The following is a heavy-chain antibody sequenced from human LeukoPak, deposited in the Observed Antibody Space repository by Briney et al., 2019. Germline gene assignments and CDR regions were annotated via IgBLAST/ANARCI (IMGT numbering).Heavy chain of an antibody. Sequence: SETLSLTCTVSGGSISSSSYYWGWIRQPPGKGLEWIGTIYYSGSTYYNPSLKCRVSISVHTSKNQFSLKLSSVTAADTALYYCARATYCSTTSCYAGRFNWFDPWGQGTLVTVSS. CDR2: IYYSGST. V-gene: IGHV4-39*01. D-gene: IGHD2-2*01. CDR3: ARATYCSTTSCYAGRFNWFDP. J-gene: IGHJ5*02. CDR1: GGSISSSSYY.